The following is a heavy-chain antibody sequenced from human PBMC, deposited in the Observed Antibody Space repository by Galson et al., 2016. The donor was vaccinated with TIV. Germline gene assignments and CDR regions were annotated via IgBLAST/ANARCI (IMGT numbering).Heavy chain of an antibody. Sequence: VKVSCKASGYSFTGYFMHRVRQAPGQGLEWMGWINPKTGATTYAQEFQGRITMTRDTSASTVYMDLNRLQSDDTAVYYCARSDSYYKYALDVWGQGTTVTVSS. CDR2: INPKTGAT. V-gene: IGHV1-2*02. D-gene: IGHD3-10*01. CDR3: ARSDSYYKYALDV. CDR1: GYSFTGYF. J-gene: IGHJ3*01.